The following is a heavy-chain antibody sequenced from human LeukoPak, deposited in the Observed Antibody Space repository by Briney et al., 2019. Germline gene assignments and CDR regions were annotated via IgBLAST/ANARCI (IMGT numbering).Heavy chain of an antibody. Sequence: PSETLSLTCTVSGGSISSYYWSWIRQPPGKGLEWIGYIYYSGSTNYNPSLKSRVTISVDTSKNQFSLKLSSVTAADTAVYYCARGGGAFCGGDCHRTFDYWGQGTLVTVSS. CDR2: IYYSGST. CDR1: GGSISSYY. CDR3: ARGGGAFCGGDCHRTFDY. V-gene: IGHV4-59*01. J-gene: IGHJ4*02. D-gene: IGHD2-21*02.